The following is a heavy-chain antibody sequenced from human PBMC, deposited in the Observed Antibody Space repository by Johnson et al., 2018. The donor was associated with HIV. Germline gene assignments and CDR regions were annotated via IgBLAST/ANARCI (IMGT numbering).Heavy chain of an antibody. Sequence: VQLVESGGGLVQPGGSLRLSCAASGFTFDDYAMHWVRQAPGKGLEWVSGISWNGGSTGYADSVKGRFTISRDNAKNSLYLQMNSLRAEDTAVYYCAKSQDRSAHDYDFDLWGQGTVVTVSS. CDR1: GFTFDDYA. CDR2: ISWNGGST. V-gene: IGHV3-9*01. CDR3: AKSQDRSAHDYDFDL. D-gene: IGHD3-22*01. J-gene: IGHJ3*01.